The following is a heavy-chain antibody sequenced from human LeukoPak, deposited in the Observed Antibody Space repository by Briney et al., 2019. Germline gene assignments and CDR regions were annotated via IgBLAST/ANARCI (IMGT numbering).Heavy chain of an antibody. V-gene: IGHV3-21*01. D-gene: IGHD3-3*01. CDR1: GCTFSSYS. CDR2: ISSNSSYI. J-gene: IGHJ6*02. Sequence: GGSLRLSCAASGCTFSSYSMNWVRKAPGKGLGWVSSISSNSSYIYYADSLKGRFTISRDNAKNSLYLQMNGLRAGDTAVYYCARSMDYDFWSGYYLFGMDVWGQGTTVTVSS. CDR3: ARSMDYDFWSGYYLFGMDV.